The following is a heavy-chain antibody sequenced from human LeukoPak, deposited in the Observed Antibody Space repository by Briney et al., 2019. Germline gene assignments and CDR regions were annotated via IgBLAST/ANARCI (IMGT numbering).Heavy chain of an antibody. CDR3: AKLSLFSSSWPIDDY. D-gene: IGHD6-13*01. V-gene: IGHV3-23*01. J-gene: IGHJ4*02. CDR1: GFTFNSYA. Sequence: PGGSLRLSCAASGFTFNSYAMSWVRQAPWERLQWVSGISDSGGNTYYADSVRGRFTISRDNSKNTLYLQMNSLRAEDTAVYYCAKLSLFSSSWPIDDYWGQGTLVTVSS. CDR2: ISDSGGNT.